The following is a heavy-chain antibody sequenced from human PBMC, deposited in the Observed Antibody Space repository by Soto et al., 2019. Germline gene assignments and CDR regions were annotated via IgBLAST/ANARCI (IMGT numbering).Heavy chain of an antibody. Sequence: QVQLVQSGAEVKRPGSSVKVSCKASGDTFSFYSINWVRQSPGLVLEWMGRVNPILSMSNYAQRFQGRVTMTADKSTSTAYMELSGLRSEDTAMYYCATSYGSGYRAFDYWGQGALVTVSS. CDR2: VNPILSMS. V-gene: IGHV1-69*04. CDR1: GDTFSFYS. CDR3: ATSYGSGYRAFDY. J-gene: IGHJ4*02. D-gene: IGHD3-10*01.